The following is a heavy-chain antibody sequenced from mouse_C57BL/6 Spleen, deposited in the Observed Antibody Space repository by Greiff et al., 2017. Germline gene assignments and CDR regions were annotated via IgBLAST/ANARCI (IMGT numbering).Heavy chain of an antibody. V-gene: IGHV1-69*01. D-gene: IGHD2-5*01. Sequence: QVQLQQPGAELVMPGASVKLSCTASGYTFTSYWMHWVKQRPGQGLEWIGEIDPSDSYTNYNQKFKGKSTLTVDKSSSTAYMQLSSLTSEASAVYYCARTAYYSNYGAWFAYWGQGTLVTVSA. CDR3: ARTAYYSNYGAWFAY. CDR2: IDPSDSYT. CDR1: GYTFTSYW. J-gene: IGHJ3*01.